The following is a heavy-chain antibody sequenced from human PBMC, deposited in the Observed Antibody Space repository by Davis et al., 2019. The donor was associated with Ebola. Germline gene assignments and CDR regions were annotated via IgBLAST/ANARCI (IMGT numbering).Heavy chain of an antibody. CDR2: ISSSGTVK. D-gene: IGHD3-22*01. J-gene: IGHJ4*02. V-gene: IGHV3-23*01. CDR3: TKGDRDYSSSPFDY. Sequence: GGSLRLSCAASGFTFITYAMSWVRQPPGKGLEWSSFISSSGTVKYYADPVKGRFTISRDSSKNTLDLQMNSLRAEDTALYSCTKGDRDYSSSPFDYWGQGTLVTVSS. CDR1: GFTFITYA.